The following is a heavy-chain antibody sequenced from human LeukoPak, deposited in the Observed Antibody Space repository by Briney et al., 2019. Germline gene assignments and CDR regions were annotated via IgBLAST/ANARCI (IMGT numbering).Heavy chain of an antibody. CDR1: GYTFTSYG. CDR3: ARDQRQLVHPPHNYFDY. J-gene: IGHJ4*02. V-gene: IGHV1-18*01. CDR2: ISAYNGNT. D-gene: IGHD6-6*01. Sequence: ASVKVSCKASGYTFTSYGISWVRQAPGQGLEWMGWISAYNGNTNYAQKLQGRVTMTTDTSTSTAYMELRSLRSDDTAVYYCARDQRQLVHPPHNYFDYWGQGTLVTVSS.